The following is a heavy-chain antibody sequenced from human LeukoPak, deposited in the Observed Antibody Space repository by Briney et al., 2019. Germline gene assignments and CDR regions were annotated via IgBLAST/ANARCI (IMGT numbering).Heavy chain of an antibody. Sequence: GGSPRLSCAASGFTFSSYEMNWVRQAPGKGLEWVSVLYSDGNTKYADSVQGRFTISRDNSKNTLYLEMNSLSPDDTAVYYCARGVEPLAANTLAYWGQGTLVTVSS. CDR2: LYSDGNT. V-gene: IGHV3-53*01. CDR1: GFTFSSYE. J-gene: IGHJ4*02. D-gene: IGHD1-14*01. CDR3: ARGVEPLAANTLAY.